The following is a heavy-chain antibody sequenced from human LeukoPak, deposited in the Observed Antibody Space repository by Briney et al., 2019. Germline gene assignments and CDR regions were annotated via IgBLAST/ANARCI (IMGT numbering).Heavy chain of an antibody. CDR1: GYTFTGYY. Sequence: ASVKVSCKASGYTFTGYYKHWVRQAPGQGLEWMGWINPNSGGTNYAQKFQGRVTMTRDTSISTAYMELSRLRSDDTAVYYCARDQGSWSGYHGGDYMDVWGKGTTVTVSS. CDR2: INPNSGGT. CDR3: ARDQGSWSGYHGGDYMDV. J-gene: IGHJ6*03. V-gene: IGHV1-2*02. D-gene: IGHD3-3*01.